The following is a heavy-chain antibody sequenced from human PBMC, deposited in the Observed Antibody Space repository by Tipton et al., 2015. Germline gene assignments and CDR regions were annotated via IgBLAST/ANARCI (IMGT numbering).Heavy chain of an antibody. J-gene: IGHJ5*02. D-gene: IGHD2-2*02. CDR2: IYSSGST. CDR3: AGGAYTYNWFDP. CDR1: GASLSNYY. V-gene: IGHV4-59*01. Sequence: TLSLTCTVSGASLSNYYWNWIRQPPGKGLEWIGYIYSSGSTNYAPSLESRVTMSIDTSKNQFSLTLTSVNTADTAIYFCAGGAYTYNWFDPWGQGTRVTVSS.